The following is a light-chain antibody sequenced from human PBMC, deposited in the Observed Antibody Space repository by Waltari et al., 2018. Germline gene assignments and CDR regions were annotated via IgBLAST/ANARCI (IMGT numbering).Light chain of an antibody. J-gene: IGLJ3*02. Sequence: QSALTQPPSASGSPGQSVTISCTGTSSDIGGYNYVSWYQQHPGKAPKLMIYEVTQRPSGVRDRFSAAKSGNTASLTVSGLQAEDEADYYCSSFAGSTNWVFGGGTKLTVL. CDR2: EVT. CDR1: SSDIGGYNY. CDR3: SSFAGSTNWV. V-gene: IGLV2-8*01.